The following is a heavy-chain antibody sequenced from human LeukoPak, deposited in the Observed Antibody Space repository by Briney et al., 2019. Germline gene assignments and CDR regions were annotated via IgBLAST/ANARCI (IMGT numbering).Heavy chain of an antibody. CDR3: AKRSHTSRWYAAFDS. D-gene: IGHD6-13*01. J-gene: IGHJ4*02. Sequence: GGSLSLSCAASVFTFSIYGMNWVRQAPGKGLEWASFISGSSGTTYYADSVKGRFTISRDNSKNTLYLQMISLRAEDTALYHCAKRSHTSRWYAAFDSWGQGAPVTVSS. CDR2: ISGSSGTT. CDR1: VFTFSIYG. V-gene: IGHV3-23*01.